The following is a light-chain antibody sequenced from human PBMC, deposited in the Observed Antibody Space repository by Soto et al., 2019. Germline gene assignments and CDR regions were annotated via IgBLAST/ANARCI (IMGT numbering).Light chain of an antibody. V-gene: IGKV3-15*01. CDR3: QPDNKWPLT. Sequence: EIVMTQSPATLSVSPGERATLSCRASQSVASNLAWYKQKPGQAPRLLIYGASTMASGIPARFSGSGSGTEYALTISSLQSEDFAVYYCQPDNKWPLTFGQGTKVEIK. CDR2: GAS. CDR1: QSVASN. J-gene: IGKJ1*01.